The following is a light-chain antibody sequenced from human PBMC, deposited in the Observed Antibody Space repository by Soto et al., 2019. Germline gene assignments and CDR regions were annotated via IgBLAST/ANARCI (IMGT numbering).Light chain of an antibody. J-gene: IGLJ1*01. CDR2: EVS. CDR1: SSDVGGYNY. V-gene: IGLV2-8*01. Sequence: QSALTQPPSASGSFGQSVTISCTGTSSDVGGYNYVSWYQQHPGKAPKLMFYEVSERPSGVPDRFSGSKSGNTASLTVSGLQADDEADYYCSSYSGTNYHYVFGTGTKVTVL. CDR3: SSYSGTNYHYV.